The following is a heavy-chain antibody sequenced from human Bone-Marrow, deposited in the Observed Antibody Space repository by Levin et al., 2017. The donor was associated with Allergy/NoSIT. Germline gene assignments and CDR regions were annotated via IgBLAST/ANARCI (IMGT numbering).Heavy chain of an antibody. CDR2: ITRRSDYM. J-gene: IGHJ6*02. D-gene: IGHD4-17*01. Sequence: LSLTCVASGFNFSTYNMNWVRQTPGKGLEWVSSITRRSDYMYYADSVKGRFIISRDNAKNSLFLQMNSLRVDDTAVYYCAKDRTYGILWNYGMDVWGQGTTVTVSS. V-gene: IGHV3-21*01. CDR1: GFNFSTYN. CDR3: AKDRTYGILWNYGMDV.